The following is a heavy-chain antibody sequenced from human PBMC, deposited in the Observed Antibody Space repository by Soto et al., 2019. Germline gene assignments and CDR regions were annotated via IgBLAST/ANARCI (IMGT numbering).Heavy chain of an antibody. CDR2: INSDGSST. CDR3: ARDLHYYGSGPHYGMDV. D-gene: IGHD3-10*01. CDR1: GFTFSSYW. V-gene: IGHV3-74*01. J-gene: IGHJ6*02. Sequence: GGSLRLSCAASGFTFSSYWMHWVRQAPWKGLVWVSRINSDGSSTSYADSVKGRFTISRDNAKNTLYLQMNSLRAEDTAVYYCARDLHYYGSGPHYGMDVWGQGTTVTVSS.